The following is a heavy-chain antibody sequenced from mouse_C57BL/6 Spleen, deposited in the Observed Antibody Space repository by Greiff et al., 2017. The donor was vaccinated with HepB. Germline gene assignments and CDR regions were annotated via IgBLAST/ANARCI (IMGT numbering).Heavy chain of an antibody. Sequence: EVQLQESGPELVKPGASVKIPCKASGYTFTDYNMDWVKQSHGKSLEWIGDINPNNGGTIYNQKFKGKATLTVDKSSSTAYMELRSLTSEDTAVYYCARSGLLYYAMDYWGQGTSVTVSS. J-gene: IGHJ4*01. D-gene: IGHD2-10*01. CDR1: GYTFTDYN. CDR3: ARSGLLYYAMDY. CDR2: INPNNGGT. V-gene: IGHV1-18*01.